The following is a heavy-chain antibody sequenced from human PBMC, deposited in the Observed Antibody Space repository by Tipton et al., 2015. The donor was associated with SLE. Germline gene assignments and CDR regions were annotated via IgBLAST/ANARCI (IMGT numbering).Heavy chain of an antibody. CDR3: ARVYWRWVDGFDI. D-gene: IGHD2-8*02. Sequence: TLFLTCIVSGGSITSGNYNWGWIRQPPGKGLEWIGYIYDTETTYYNPSLKSRVTMSIDRSKNHFSLRLRSVSAADTAIYYCARVYWRWVDGFDIWGQGTMVTVSS. CDR1: GGSITSGNYN. CDR2: IYDTETT. V-gene: IGHV4-31*03. J-gene: IGHJ3*02.